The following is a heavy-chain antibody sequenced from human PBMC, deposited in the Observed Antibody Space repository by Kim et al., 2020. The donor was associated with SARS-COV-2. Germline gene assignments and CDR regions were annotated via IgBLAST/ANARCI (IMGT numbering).Heavy chain of an antibody. J-gene: IGHJ5*02. V-gene: IGHV4-31*03. D-gene: IGHD2-15*01. CDR3: ARDVGYCSGGSCLQFDP. Sequence: SETLSLTCTVSGGSISSGGYYWSWIRQHPGKGLEWIGYIYYSGSTYYNPSLKSRVTISVDTSKNQFSLKLSSVTAADTAVYYCARDVGYCSGGSCLQFDPWGQGTLVTVSS. CDR2: IYYSGST. CDR1: GGSISSGGYY.